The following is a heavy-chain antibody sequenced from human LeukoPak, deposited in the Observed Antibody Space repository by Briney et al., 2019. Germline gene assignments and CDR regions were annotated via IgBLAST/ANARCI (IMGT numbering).Heavy chain of an antibody. J-gene: IGHJ4*02. D-gene: IGHD3-10*01. CDR3: AMHRITMVRGVNHPFDY. V-gene: IGHV1-69*04. CDR2: IIPILGIA. CDR1: GGTFSSYA. Sequence: SVKVSCKASGGTFSSYAISWVRQAPGQGLEWMGRIIPILGIANYAQKFQGRVTITADKSTSTAYMELSSLRSDDTAVYYCAMHRITMVRGVNHPFDYWGQGTLVTVSS.